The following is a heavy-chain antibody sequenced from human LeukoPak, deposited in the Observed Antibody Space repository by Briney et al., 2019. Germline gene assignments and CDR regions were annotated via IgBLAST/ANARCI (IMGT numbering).Heavy chain of an antibody. CDR3: ARNSDFWSGLYYFDY. CDR2: IYYSGST. CDR1: GGSISSYY. Sequence: SETLSLTCTVSGGSISSYYWSWIRQHPGKGLEWIGYIYYSGSTNYNPSLKSRVTISVDTSKNQFSLKLSSVTAADTAVYYCARNSDFWSGLYYFDYWGQGTLVTVSS. V-gene: IGHV4-59*01. D-gene: IGHD3-3*01. J-gene: IGHJ4*02.